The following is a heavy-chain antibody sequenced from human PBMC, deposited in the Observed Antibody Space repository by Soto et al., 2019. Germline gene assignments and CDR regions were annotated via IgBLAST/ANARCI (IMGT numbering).Heavy chain of an antibody. CDR3: ARDPGIAAAGTVGFFDY. V-gene: IGHV3-7*01. CDR2: IKQDGSEK. Sequence: VQLVESGGGLVQPGGSLRLSCAASGFTFSGYWMSWVRQAPGKGLEWVANIKQDGSEKHYVDSVKGRFTISRDNAKNSLFLEMNSLRAEDTAVYYCARDPGIAAAGTVGFFDYWGQGTLVTVSS. J-gene: IGHJ4*02. D-gene: IGHD6-13*01. CDR1: GFTFSGYW.